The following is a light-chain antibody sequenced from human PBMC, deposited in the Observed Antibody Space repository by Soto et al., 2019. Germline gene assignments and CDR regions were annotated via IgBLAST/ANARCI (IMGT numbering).Light chain of an antibody. J-gene: IGKJ1*01. CDR1: QGISHY. CDR3: QKYNSAPRT. V-gene: IGKV1-27*01. Sequence: DIQMTQSPSSLSASVGDRVTITCRASQGISHYLAWSQQRPGQVPKLLIHDANILQSGVPSRFSGSGSGTDFTLTISSLQPEDVATYYCQKYNSAPRTFGQGTKVDIK. CDR2: DAN.